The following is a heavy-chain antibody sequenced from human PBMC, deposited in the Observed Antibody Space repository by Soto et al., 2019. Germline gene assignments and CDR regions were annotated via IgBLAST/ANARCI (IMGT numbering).Heavy chain of an antibody. CDR1: GGSISSGGYY. CDR2: IYYSGST. D-gene: IGHD1-1*01. V-gene: IGHV4-31*03. J-gene: IGHJ4*02. CDR3: ARTLVLERRLDY. Sequence: PSETLSLTCTVSGGSISSGGYYWSWIRQHPGKGLEWIGYIYYSGSTYYNPSLKSRVTISVDTSKNQFSLKLSSVTAADTAVYYCARTLVLERRLDYWGQGTLVTVSS.